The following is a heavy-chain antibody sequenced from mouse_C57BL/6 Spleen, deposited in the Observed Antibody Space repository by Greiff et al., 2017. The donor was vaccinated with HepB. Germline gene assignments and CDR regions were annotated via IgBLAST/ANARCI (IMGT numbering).Heavy chain of an antibody. CDR3: AREDYGNYGFAY. D-gene: IGHD2-1*01. CDR2: INPSSGYT. V-gene: IGHV1-4*01. J-gene: IGHJ3*01. CDR1: GYTFTSYS. Sequence: QVQLQQSGAELVRPGASVKMSCKASGYTFTSYSMHWVKQRPGQGLEWIGYINPSSGYTKYNQKFKDKATLTADKSSSTAYMQLSSLTSEDSAVYYCAREDYGNYGFAYWGQGTLVTVSA.